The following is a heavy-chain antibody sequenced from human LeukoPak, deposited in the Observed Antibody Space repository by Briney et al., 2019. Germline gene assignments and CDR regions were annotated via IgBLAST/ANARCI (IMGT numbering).Heavy chain of an antibody. V-gene: IGHV1-2*02. CDR3: AREGPIVGATHLVDY. CDR2: INPNSGGT. CDR1: GYTFTDYY. J-gene: IGHJ4*02. Sequence: GASVNVSCKASGYTFTDYYMHWVRQAPGQGREWMGWINPNSGGTNYAQKFQGRVTMTRDTSISTAYMELSRLRSDDTAVYYCAREGPIVGATHLVDYWGQGTLVTVSS. D-gene: IGHD1-26*01.